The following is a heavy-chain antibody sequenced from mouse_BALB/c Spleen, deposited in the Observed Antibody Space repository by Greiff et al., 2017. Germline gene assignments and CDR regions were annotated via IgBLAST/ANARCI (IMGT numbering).Heavy chain of an antibody. CDR1: GYTFTDYW. CDR2: IDTSDSYT. CDR3: ARSGLLNYFDY. V-gene: IGHV1-69*01. Sequence: QVQLQQPGAELVMPGASVKMSCKASGYTFTDYWMHWVKQRPGQGLEWIGAIDTSDSYTSYNQKFKGKATLTVDESSSTAYMQLSSLTSEDSAVYYCARSGLLNYFDYWGQGTTLTVSS. D-gene: IGHD2-3*01. J-gene: IGHJ2*01.